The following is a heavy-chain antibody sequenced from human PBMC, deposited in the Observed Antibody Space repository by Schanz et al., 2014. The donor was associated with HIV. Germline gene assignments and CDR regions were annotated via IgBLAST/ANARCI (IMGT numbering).Heavy chain of an antibody. Sequence: QVQLVQSGAEVKKPGASVKVSCKASGDTFTDYYMHWVRQATGQGLEWMGWMNPNSGHTGYAQKFQGRVDMTRTTSISTAYMELRGLTSEDTAVYFCARARAKIEGRPVGNWFDPWGQGTLVTVSS. V-gene: IGHV1-8*02. CDR3: ARARAKIEGRPVGNWFDP. CDR1: GDTFTDYY. J-gene: IGHJ5*02. CDR2: MNPNSGHT. D-gene: IGHD6-6*01.